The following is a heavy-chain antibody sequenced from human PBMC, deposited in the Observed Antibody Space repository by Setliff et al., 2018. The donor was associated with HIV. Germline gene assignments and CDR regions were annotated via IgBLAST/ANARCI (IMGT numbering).Heavy chain of an antibody. J-gene: IGHJ4*02. CDR3: ARGLNYYGSGSYLPLGY. V-gene: IGHV4-39*07. Sequence: SETLSLTCTVSGGSIRSSSYQWGWIRQPPGKGLEWIGEIDHSGSTKYHASLKSRVTISVDTSKNQISLKLSSVTAADTAVYYCARGLNYYGSGSYLPLGYWGQGTLVTVSS. CDR1: GGSIRSSSYQ. D-gene: IGHD3-10*01. CDR2: IDHSGST.